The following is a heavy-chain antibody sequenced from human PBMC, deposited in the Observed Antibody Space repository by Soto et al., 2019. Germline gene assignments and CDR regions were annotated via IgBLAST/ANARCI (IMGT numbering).Heavy chain of an antibody. CDR3: ARGPLVGAYYFDY. Sequence: QLGGSLRLSCAASGFTFSDHYMDWVRQAPGKGLEWVGRTRNKANSYTTEYAASVKGRFTISRDDSKNSLYLQMNSLKTEDTAVYYCARGPLVGAYYFDYWGQGTLVTVSS. D-gene: IGHD1-26*01. CDR1: GFTFSDHY. CDR2: TRNKANSYTT. J-gene: IGHJ4*02. V-gene: IGHV3-72*01.